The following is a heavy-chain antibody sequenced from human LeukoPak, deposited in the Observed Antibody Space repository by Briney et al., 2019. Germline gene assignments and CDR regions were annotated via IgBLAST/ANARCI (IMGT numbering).Heavy chain of an antibody. Sequence: PSETLSLTCTVSGGSISTYYWSWIRQPPGKGLEWIGYIYYSGSTNYNPSLKSRVTMSVDTSKNQFSLKLKSVTAADTAVYYCARGGFLEGHVHGFDIWGQGTMVTVSS. J-gene: IGHJ3*02. CDR2: IYYSGST. V-gene: IGHV4-59*01. CDR1: GGSISTYY. CDR3: ARGGFLEGHVHGFDI.